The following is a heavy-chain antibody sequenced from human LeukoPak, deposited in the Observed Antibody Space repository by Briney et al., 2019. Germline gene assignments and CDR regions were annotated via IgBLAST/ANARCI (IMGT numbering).Heavy chain of an antibody. D-gene: IGHD1-14*01. CDR1: GDSVSDYY. J-gene: IGHJ4*02. Sequence: SETLSLTCTVSGDSVSDYYWNWVRQPPGKGPEWIGYIHHSGSTNNNPSLRSRVTMSVDTSKNQFSLDLISVTSADTAVYYCARWNDGNHHFDCWGQGTLVTVSA. CDR2: IHHSGST. V-gene: IGHV4-59*02. CDR3: ARWNDGNHHFDC.